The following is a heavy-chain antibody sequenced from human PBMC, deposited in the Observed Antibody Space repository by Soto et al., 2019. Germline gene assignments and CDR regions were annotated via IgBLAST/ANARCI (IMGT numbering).Heavy chain of an antibody. CDR1: GDSINSDKYY. J-gene: IGHJ4*02. CDR3: XXXXXLATISYYFDF. D-gene: IGHD1-1*01. Sequence: QLQLQESGPGLVKPSETLSLTCSVSGDSINSDKYYWGWIRQPPGKGLEWIGSIYYRGNTYYNPSLQTRVTISLDKSKSQFSLKLXSVTXXDSAXXXXXXXXXLATISYYFDFWGQGALVTVSS. CDR2: IYYRGNT. V-gene: IGHV4-39*01.